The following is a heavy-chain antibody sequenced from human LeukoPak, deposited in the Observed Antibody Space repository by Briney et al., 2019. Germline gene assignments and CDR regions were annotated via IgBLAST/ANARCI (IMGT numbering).Heavy chain of an antibody. CDR2: IRYDGSNK. D-gene: IGHD3-10*01. V-gene: IGHV3-30*02. Sequence: GGSLRLSCAASGFTFSSYGMHWVRQAPGKGLEWVAFIRYDGSNKYYADSVKGRFTISRDNSKNTLYLQMNSLRAEDTAVYCCARDVAGGSGSPDYWGQGTLVTVSS. J-gene: IGHJ4*02. CDR3: ARDVAGGSGSPDY. CDR1: GFTFSSYG.